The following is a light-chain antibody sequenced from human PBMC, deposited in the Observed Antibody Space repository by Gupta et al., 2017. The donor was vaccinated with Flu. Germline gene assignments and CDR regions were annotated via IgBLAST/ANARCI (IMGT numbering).Light chain of an antibody. J-gene: IGKJ1*01. CDR2: QVS. CDR1: QGRVFTDGSVY. V-gene: IGKV2-30*01. CDR3: TQRKYSPLT. Sequence: VVMTQFPLLLPVTLGQPASISCKCSQGRVFTDGSVYLHWYQQRPGQSPRRLIYQVSKRDSGVPDSFSGSGSGTDFTLKISRGEAEDAGMYYCTQRKYSPLTFGQGTKVEIK.